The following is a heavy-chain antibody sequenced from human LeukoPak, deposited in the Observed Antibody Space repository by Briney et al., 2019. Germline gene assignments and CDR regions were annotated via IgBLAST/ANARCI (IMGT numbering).Heavy chain of an antibody. D-gene: IGHD4-17*01. V-gene: IGHV4-38-2*02. CDR1: GYSISSGYY. CDR2: IYHSGST. Sequence: SETLSLTCTVSGYSISSGYYWGWIRQPPGKGLEWIGSIYHSGSTYYNPSLKSRVTISVDTSKNQFSLKLSSVTAADTAVYYCATRAFYGDYDYDGAQYDFDYWGQGTLVTVSS. CDR3: ATRAFYGDYDYDGAQYDFDY. J-gene: IGHJ4*02.